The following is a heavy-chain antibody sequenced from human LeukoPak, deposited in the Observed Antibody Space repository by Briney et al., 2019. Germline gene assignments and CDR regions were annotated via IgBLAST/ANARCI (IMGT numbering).Heavy chain of an antibody. CDR3: AKDGRVVRVFDY. D-gene: IGHD3-10*01. Sequence: GGSLRLSCAASGFSFTSYAMSSVRQAPGKGLEWVSTITSNGGSTDYADSVKGRFTISRDSSKNTLDLQMNSLRAEDTAVYYCAKDGRVVRVFDYWGQGTLVTDSS. V-gene: IGHV3-23*01. CDR1: GFSFTSYA. J-gene: IGHJ4*02. CDR2: ITSNGGST.